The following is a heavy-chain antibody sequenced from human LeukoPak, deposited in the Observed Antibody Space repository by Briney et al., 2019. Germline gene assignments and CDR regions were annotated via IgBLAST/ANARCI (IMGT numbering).Heavy chain of an antibody. J-gene: IGHJ4*02. CDR2: IKQTSNGGTT. D-gene: IGHD6-25*01. Sequence: GGSLRLSCAASGFTFSDYGMTWVRQTPGKGLEWVGRIKQTSNGGTTDYAAPVKDRFTISRDDSISTVYPQMNSLKTEDTAVYYCATGFSGISHDGYWGQGTLVTVSS. CDR3: ATGFSGISHDGY. CDR1: GFTFSDYG. V-gene: IGHV3-15*01.